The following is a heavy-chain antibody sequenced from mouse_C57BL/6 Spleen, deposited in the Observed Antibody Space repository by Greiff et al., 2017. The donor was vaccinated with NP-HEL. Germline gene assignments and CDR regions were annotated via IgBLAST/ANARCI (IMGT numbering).Heavy chain of an antibody. D-gene: IGHD1-1*01. Sequence: VQLKESGAELVKPGASVKLSCTASGFNIKDSYMHWVKQRTEQGLEWIGRIDPEDGETKYAPKFQGKATITADTSSNTAYLQLSSLTSEDTAVYYCACYYYGSSPFDYGGQGTTLTVSS. J-gene: IGHJ2*01. CDR3: ACYYYGSSPFDY. CDR2: IDPEDGET. CDR1: GFNIKDSY. V-gene: IGHV14-2*01.